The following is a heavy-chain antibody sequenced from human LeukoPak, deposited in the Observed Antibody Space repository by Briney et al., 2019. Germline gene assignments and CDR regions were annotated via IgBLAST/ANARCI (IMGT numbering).Heavy chain of an antibody. J-gene: IGHJ4*02. Sequence: SETLSLTCAVSGGSISSGDYCWTWIRQPPGKGLESLGYTYHSGSTYYNPSLKSRVTISVDRSKNQFSLRLSSVIAADTAVYYCARGGYGGNSLDYWGQGTLVTVSS. CDR1: GGSISSGDYC. CDR2: TYHSGST. CDR3: ARGGYGGNSLDY. D-gene: IGHD4-23*01. V-gene: IGHV4-30-2*01.